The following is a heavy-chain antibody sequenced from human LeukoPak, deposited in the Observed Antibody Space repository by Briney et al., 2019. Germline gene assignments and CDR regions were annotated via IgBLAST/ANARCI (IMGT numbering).Heavy chain of an antibody. CDR2: IWFDGSNK. D-gene: IGHD3-10*01. J-gene: IGHJ6*04. CDR3: ARDPIMVRGVIIDYYYGMDV. CDR1: GFTSSSYG. Sequence: GRSLRLSCAASGFTSSSYGMHWVRQAPGKGLEWVAAIWFDGSNKYYADSVKGRFTISRDNSKNTLYLQMNSLRAEDTAVYYCARDPIMVRGVIIDYYYGMDVWGKGTTVTVSS. V-gene: IGHV3-33*01.